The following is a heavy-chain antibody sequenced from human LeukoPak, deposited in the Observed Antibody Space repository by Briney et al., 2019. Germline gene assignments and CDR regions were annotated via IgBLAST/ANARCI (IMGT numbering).Heavy chain of an antibody. V-gene: IGHV1-69*05. CDR1: GGTFSSYA. CDR2: IIPIFGTA. Sequence: ASVKVSCKASGGTFSSYAISWVRQAPGQGLEWMGGIIPIFGTANYAQKFQGRVTITTDESTSTAYMELSSLRSEDTAVYYCARGPRRYYYYYYMDVWGKGTTVTVCS. CDR3: ARGPRRYYYYYYMDV. J-gene: IGHJ6*03.